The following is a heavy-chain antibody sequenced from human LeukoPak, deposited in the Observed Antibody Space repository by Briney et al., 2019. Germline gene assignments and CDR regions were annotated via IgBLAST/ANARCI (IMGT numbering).Heavy chain of an antibody. CDR2: IYWDDDE. CDR3: AHRTLVGAPCFDY. Sequence: SAHTLAKPTQPLTLTCTFSGFSLNPSRVGVGRSRQPPGRAMECLAVIYWDDDERYIPSLRSRLTITKATTKNQVVLTRTNTDPVDTATYYRAHRTLVGAPCFDYWGQGTLVTVSS. D-gene: IGHD1-26*01. J-gene: IGHJ4*02. V-gene: IGHV2-5*02. CDR1: GFSLNPSRVG.